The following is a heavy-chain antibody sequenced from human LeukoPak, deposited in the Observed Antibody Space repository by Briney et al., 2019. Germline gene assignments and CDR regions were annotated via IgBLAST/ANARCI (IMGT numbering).Heavy chain of an antibody. CDR3: ARDRYYYDSNGYYYWFDP. V-gene: IGHV1-18*01. CDR1: GYTFTSYG. CDR2: ISTYNGNT. J-gene: IGHJ5*02. D-gene: IGHD3-22*01. Sequence: ASVKVSCKASGYTFTSYGISWVRQAPGQGLEWVGWISTYNGNTNYAQKLQGRVTMTTDTSTRTAYMELRSLRFDDTAVYYCARDRYYYDSNGYYYWFDPWGQGTLVTVSS.